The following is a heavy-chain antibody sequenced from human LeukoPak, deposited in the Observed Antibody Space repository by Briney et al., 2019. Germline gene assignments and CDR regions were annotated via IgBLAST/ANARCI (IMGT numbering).Heavy chain of an antibody. CDR1: GDSINNYH. J-gene: IGHJ4*02. V-gene: IGHV4-59*13. CDR2: LSNSGST. CDR3: SRYNTLIRGFSAVDY. D-gene: IGHD3-10*01. Sequence: SETLSLTCSVSGDSINNYHWSWLRQSPGKGLEWLGFLSNSGSTYYSASLRSRVTISVDTSKNHVSLKLRSVTAADTALYYCSRYNTLIRGFSAVDYWGQGTRVTVSS.